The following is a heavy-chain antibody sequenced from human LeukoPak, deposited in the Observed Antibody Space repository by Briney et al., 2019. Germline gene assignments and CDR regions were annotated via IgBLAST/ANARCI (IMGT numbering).Heavy chain of an antibody. CDR2: FGTRSTSI. D-gene: IGHD3-22*01. Sequence: RGALLLPCTASGVTFIGCSMNWIRQAPGKGLEWVSSFGTRSTSIYHAGSVKGRFAISRDNAKNLLYLQMNSLRAEDTALYYCAREVSEGFDFWGQGTLVTVSS. V-gene: IGHV3-21*01. CDR1: GVTFIGCS. CDR3: AREVSEGFDF. J-gene: IGHJ4*02.